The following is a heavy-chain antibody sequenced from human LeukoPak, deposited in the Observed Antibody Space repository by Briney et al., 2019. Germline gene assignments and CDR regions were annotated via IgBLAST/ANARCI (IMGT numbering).Heavy chain of an antibody. CDR1: GYTFTSYY. D-gene: IGHD2-2*01. CDR3: ARAQLGMDV. Sequence: EASVKVSCTASGYTFTSYYMHWVRQAPGQGLERMGIINPSGGSTSYAQKFQGRVTMTRDTSTSTVYMEPSSLRSEDTAVYYCARAQLGMDVWGQGTTVTVSS. CDR2: INPSGGST. V-gene: IGHV1-46*01. J-gene: IGHJ6*02.